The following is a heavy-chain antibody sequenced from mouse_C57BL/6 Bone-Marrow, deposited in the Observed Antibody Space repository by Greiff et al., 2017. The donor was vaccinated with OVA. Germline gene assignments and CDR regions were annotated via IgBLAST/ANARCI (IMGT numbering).Heavy chain of an antibody. V-gene: IGHV1-64*01. CDR2: FHPNSGST. CDR1: GYTFTSYW. J-gene: IGHJ3*01. CDR3: ARAGTRAWFAY. Sequence: VQLQQPGAELVKPGASVKLSCKASGYTFTSYWMHWVKQRPGQGLEWIGMFHPNSGSTNYNEKFKSKATLTVDKSSSTAYMQLSSLTSEESAVYYCARAGTRAWFAYWGQGTLVTVSA.